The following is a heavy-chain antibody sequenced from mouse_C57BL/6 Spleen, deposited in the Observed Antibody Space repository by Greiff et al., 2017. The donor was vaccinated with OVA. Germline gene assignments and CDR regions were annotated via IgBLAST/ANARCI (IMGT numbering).Heavy chain of an antibody. CDR2: IRLKSDNYAT. D-gene: IGHD3-2*02. CDR3: TRGDSSGYAWFAY. CDR1: GFTFSNYW. V-gene: IGHV6-3*01. Sequence: EVKLMESGGGLVQPGGSMKLSCVASGFTFSNYWMNWVRQSPEKGLEWVAQIRLKSDNYATHYAESVKGRFTISRDDSKSSVYLQMNNLRAEDTGIYYCTRGDSSGYAWFAYWGQGTLVTVSA. J-gene: IGHJ3*01.